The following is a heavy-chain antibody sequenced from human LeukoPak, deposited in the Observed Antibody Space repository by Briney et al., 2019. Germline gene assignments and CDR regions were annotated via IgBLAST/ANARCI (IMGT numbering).Heavy chain of an antibody. CDR2: ISYDGSNK. CDR1: GFTFSSYA. CDR3: ARDYGGNSVPDY. J-gene: IGHJ4*02. V-gene: IGHV3-30-3*01. D-gene: IGHD4-23*01. Sequence: GGSLRLSCAASGFTFSSYAMHWVRQAPGKGLEWVAVISYDGSNKYYADSVKGRFTISRDNSKNTLYLQMNSLRAEDTAVHYCARDYGGNSVPDYWGQGTLVTVSS.